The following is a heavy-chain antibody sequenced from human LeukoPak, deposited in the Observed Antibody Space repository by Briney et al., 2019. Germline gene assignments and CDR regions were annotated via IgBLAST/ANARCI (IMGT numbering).Heavy chain of an antibody. D-gene: IGHD4-17*01. V-gene: IGHV4-34*01. CDR3: ARGADYGDAYYYYYGMDV. CDR2: INHSGST. CDR1: GGSFSGYY. Sequence: PSETLSLTCAVYGGSFSGYYWSWIRQPPGKGLEWIGEINHSGSTNYNPSLKSRVTTSVDTSKNQFSLKLSSVTAADTAVYYCARGADYGDAYYYYYGMDVWGQGTTVTVSS. J-gene: IGHJ6*02.